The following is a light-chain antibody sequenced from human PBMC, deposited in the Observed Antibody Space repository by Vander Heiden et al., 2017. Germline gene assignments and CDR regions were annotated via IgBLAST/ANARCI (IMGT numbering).Light chain of an antibody. J-gene: IGKJ1*01. CDR3: QQSNDFPWT. CDR2: KAS. V-gene: IGKV1-5*03. Sequence: IPMTQSPSTLSASVRDRVTITCRASQSISNWLAWYQQKPGKAPKLLIYKASSLESGVPSRFSGSGSGTEFTLTITSLQPDDFATYYCQQSNDFPWTFGQGTKVEIK. CDR1: QSISNW.